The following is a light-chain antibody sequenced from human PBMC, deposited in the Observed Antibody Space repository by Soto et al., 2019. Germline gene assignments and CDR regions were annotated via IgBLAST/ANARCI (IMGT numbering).Light chain of an antibody. V-gene: IGLV2-8*01. CDR2: DVS. Sequence: QSALTQPPSASGSPGQSVAISCTGTSSDVGGYNYVSWYQQHPGKAPKLMIYDVSERPSGVPDRFSASKSGNTASLTISGLQAEDEADYYCSSYAGNYVYVFGSGTKVTVL. CDR1: SSDVGGYNY. J-gene: IGLJ1*01. CDR3: SSYAGNYVYV.